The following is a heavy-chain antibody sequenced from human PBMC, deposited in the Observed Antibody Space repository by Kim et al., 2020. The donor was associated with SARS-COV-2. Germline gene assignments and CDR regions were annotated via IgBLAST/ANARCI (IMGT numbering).Heavy chain of an antibody. J-gene: IGHJ3*02. CDR1: GFTFSNAW. D-gene: IGHD3-3*01. V-gene: IGHV3-15*01. CDR2: IKSKTDGGTT. CDR3: TTVEVLDDFWSGYYLASPGLADAFDI. Sequence: GGSLRLSCAASGFTFSNAWMSWVRQAPGKGLEWVGRIKSKTDGGTTDYAAPVKGRFTISRDDSKNTLYLQMNSLKTEDTAVYYCTTVEVLDDFWSGYYLASPGLADAFDIWGQGTMVTVSS.